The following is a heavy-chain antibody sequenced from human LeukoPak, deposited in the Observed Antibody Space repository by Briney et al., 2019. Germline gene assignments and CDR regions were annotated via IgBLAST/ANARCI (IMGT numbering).Heavy chain of an antibody. CDR2: IIPIFGTA. CDR1: GGTFSSYA. J-gene: IGHJ4*02. V-gene: IGHV1-69*13. D-gene: IGHD3-22*01. CDR3: ARELGYYYDSSGYGFDY. Sequence: SVKVSCKASGGTFSSYAISWVRQAPGQGLEWMGGIIPIFGTANYAQKFQGRVTITADGSTSTAYMELSSLRSEDTAVYYCARELGYYYDSSGYGFDYWGQGTLVTVSS.